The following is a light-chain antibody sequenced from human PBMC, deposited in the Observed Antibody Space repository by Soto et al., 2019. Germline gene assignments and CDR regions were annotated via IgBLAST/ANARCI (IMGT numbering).Light chain of an antibody. CDR1: SSDVGGYKY. J-gene: IGLJ1*01. Sequence: QSVLTQSPSASGSPGQSVTISCTGTSSDVGGYKYVSWYQQHPGKAPKLMIYEVSKRPSGVPDRFSGSKSGNTASLTVSGLQADDEAAYYCSSYAGGSNYVFGTGTKGTVL. CDR3: SSYAGGSNYV. V-gene: IGLV2-8*01. CDR2: EVS.